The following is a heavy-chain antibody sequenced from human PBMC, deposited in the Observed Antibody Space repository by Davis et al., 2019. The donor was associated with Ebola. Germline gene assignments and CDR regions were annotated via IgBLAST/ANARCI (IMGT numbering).Heavy chain of an antibody. CDR3: AGGLNVVVVAATNSYYYGMDV. Sequence: GGSLRLSCEGSGFTFSSYAMSWVRQAPGKGLEWVSAISGSGGSTYYADSVKGRFTISRDNSKNTLYLQMNSLRAEDTAVYYCAGGLNVVVVAATNSYYYGMDVWGQGTTVTVSS. D-gene: IGHD2-15*01. CDR1: GFTFSSYA. CDR2: ISGSGGST. J-gene: IGHJ6*02. V-gene: IGHV3-23*01.